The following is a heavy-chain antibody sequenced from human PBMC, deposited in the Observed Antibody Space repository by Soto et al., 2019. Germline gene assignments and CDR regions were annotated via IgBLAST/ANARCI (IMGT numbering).Heavy chain of an antibody. J-gene: IGHJ4*02. CDR3: ANRNYYDSSGYYYEYYFDY. CDR1: GFTFSNYA. V-gene: IGHV3-23*01. Sequence: GGSLRLSCAASGFTFSNYAMSWVRQAPWKGLEWVSGISDSGGSTYYADSVKGRFTISRDNSKNTLYLQMNSLRAEDTAVYYCANRNYYDSSGYYYEYYFDYWGQGT. CDR2: ISDSGGST. D-gene: IGHD3-22*01.